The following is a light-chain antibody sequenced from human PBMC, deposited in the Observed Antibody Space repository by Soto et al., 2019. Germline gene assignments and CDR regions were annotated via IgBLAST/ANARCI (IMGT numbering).Light chain of an antibody. V-gene: IGKV3-15*01. CDR3: QQYNNWWT. CDR2: DAS. CDR1: QSVSSY. J-gene: IGKJ1*01. Sequence: EIVMTQSPATLSVSPVDRATISCRASQSVSSYLAWYQQKPGQAPRLLIYDASTRATGIPARFSGSGSGTEFTLTISSLQSEDFAVYYCQQYNNWWTFGQGTKVEIK.